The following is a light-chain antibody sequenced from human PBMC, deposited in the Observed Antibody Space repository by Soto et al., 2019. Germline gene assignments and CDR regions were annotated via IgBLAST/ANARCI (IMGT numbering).Light chain of an antibody. CDR2: GAS. CDR1: QSVRSN. J-gene: IGKJ4*01. Sequence: EIVMTQSPATLSVSPGDRVTLSCRASQSVRSNSAWYQQKPGQVPRLLFYGASTRATGVPARFSGSGYETEFTLTISSLQSEDFAVYYCQQYNSWPLTFGGGTRWIS. V-gene: IGKV3-15*01. CDR3: QQYNSWPLT.